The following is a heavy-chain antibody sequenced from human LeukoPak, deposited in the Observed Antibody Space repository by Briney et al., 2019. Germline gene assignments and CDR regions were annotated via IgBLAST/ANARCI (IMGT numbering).Heavy chain of an antibody. CDR3: ITDPGAWAPI. Sequence: GGSLRLSCVASGLTFSNAWMSWVRQAPGKGLEWVGRIKTKADGETTDYAAPVKGRFTISRDDSKNTLYLQMNRLNIGDTAVYYCITDPGAWAPIWGQGTMVTVSS. J-gene: IGHJ3*02. CDR2: IKTKADGETT. CDR1: GLTFSNAW. V-gene: IGHV3-15*01. D-gene: IGHD1-26*01.